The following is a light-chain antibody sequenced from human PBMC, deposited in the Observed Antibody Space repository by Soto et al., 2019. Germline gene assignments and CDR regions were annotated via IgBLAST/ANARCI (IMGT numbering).Light chain of an antibody. CDR1: SSNIGAGYD. CDR3: QGFDSRLGAYV. J-gene: IGLJ1*01. V-gene: IGLV1-40*01. Sequence: QSVLTQPPSVSGAPGQRVTISCTGSSSNIGAGYDVHWYQQLPGTAPKLLIYRNDNRPSGVPDRFSGCKPGTSAALVFTWLLAEDVGAYCWQGFDSRLGAYVFGTGTKHTVL. CDR2: RND.